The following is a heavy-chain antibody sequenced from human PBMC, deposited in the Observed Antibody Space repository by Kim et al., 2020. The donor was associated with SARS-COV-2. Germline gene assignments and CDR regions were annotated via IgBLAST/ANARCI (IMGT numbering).Heavy chain of an antibody. CDR2: IYPGDSDT. CDR1: GYSFTSYW. CDR3: ASTYSGSYHAVDY. D-gene: IGHD1-26*01. V-gene: IGHV5-51*01. Sequence: GESMKISCKGSGYSFTSYWIGWVRQMPGKGLEWMGIIYPGDSDTRYSPSFQGQVTISADKSISTAYLQWSSLKASDTAMYYCASTYSGSYHAVDYWGQGTLVTVSS. J-gene: IGHJ4*02.